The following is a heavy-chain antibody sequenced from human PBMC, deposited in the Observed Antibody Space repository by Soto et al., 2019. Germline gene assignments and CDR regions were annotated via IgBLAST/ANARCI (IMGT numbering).Heavy chain of an antibody. D-gene: IGHD6-19*01. V-gene: IGHV3-9*01. CDR2: ISWNSGSI. J-gene: IGHJ4*02. CDR3: AKGGGSGWYRRPIDY. Sequence: GGSLRLSCAASGFTFDDYAMHWVRQAQGKGLEWVSGISWNSGSIGYADSVKGRFTISRDNAKNSLYLQMNSLRAEDTALYYCAKGGGSGWYRRPIDYWGQGTLVTVSS. CDR1: GFTFDDYA.